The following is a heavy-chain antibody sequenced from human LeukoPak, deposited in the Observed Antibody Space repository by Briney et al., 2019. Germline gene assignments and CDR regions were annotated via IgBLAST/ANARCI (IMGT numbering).Heavy chain of an antibody. J-gene: IGHJ4*02. CDR3: ARDRYGDENY. CDR2: ISSSGTTI. D-gene: IGHD4-17*01. Sequence: PGGSLRLSCAASGFTFSSYWMNWVRQAPGKGLEWVSYISSSGTTIYYADSVKGRFTISRDNAKNSLYLQMNSLRVEDTAIYYCARDRYGDENYWGQGVLVTVSS. V-gene: IGHV3-48*04. CDR1: GFTFSSYW.